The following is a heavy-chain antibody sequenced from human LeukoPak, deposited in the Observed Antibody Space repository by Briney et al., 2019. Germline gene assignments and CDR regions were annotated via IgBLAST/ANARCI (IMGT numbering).Heavy chain of an antibody. V-gene: IGHV3-21*01. D-gene: IGHD3-16*01. J-gene: IGHJ5*02. Sequence: GGSLRLSCAASGFTFSNYNMNWVRQTPGKGLEWVSSITSSSMYIYYADSVKGRFTISRDNAKNSLYLQMNSLRAEDTAVYYCARNILGARGPNWFDPWGQGTLVTVSS. CDR1: GFTFSNYN. CDR3: ARNILGARGPNWFDP. CDR2: ITSSSMYI.